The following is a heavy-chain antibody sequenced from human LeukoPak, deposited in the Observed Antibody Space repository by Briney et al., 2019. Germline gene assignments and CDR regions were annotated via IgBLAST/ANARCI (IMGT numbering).Heavy chain of an antibody. V-gene: IGHV1-8*01. CDR2: MNPNSGNT. CDR3: ARAGVGDYVWGSYRSRQDYYGMDV. Sequence: ASVKVSCKASGYTFTSYDINWVRQATGQGLEWMGWMNPNSGNTDYAQKFQGRVTMTRSTSISTDYMELSSLRSEDTAVYYCARAGVGDYVWGSYRSRQDYYGMDVWGQGTTVTVSS. D-gene: IGHD3-16*02. CDR1: GYTFTSYD. J-gene: IGHJ6*02.